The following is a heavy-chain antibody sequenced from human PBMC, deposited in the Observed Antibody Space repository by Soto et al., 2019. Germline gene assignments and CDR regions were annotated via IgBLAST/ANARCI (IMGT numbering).Heavy chain of an antibody. V-gene: IGHV3-33*01. CDR3: AREIAAALNWFDP. J-gene: IGHJ5*02. CDR1: GFTFSSYG. CDR2: IWYDGSNK. Sequence: GSLSLSCAASGFTFSSYGMHWVRQAPGKGLEWVAVIWYDGSNKYYADSVKGRFTISRDNSKNTLYLQMNSLRAEDTAVYYCAREIAAALNWFDPWGQGTLVTVSS. D-gene: IGHD6-13*01.